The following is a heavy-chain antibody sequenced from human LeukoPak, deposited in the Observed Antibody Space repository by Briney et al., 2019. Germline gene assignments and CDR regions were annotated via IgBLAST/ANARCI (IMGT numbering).Heavy chain of an antibody. D-gene: IGHD1-26*01. J-gene: IGHJ3*02. CDR1: GFTVSSNY. V-gene: IGHV3-53*01. CDR2: IYSGGST. CDR3: ARGGSYLSAFDI. Sequence: GGSLRLSCAASGFTVSSNYMSWVRQAPGKGLEWVSIIYSGGSTFYADSVKGRFTISRDNSKNTLYLQMNSLRAEDTAVYYCARGGSYLSAFDIWGQGTMATVSS.